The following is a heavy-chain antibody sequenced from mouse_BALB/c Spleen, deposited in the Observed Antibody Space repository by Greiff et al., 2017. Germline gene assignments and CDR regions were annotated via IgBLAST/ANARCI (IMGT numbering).Heavy chain of an antibody. CDR1: GYSITSDYA. J-gene: IGHJ4*01. V-gene: IGHV3-2*02. Sequence: ESGPGLVKPSQSLSLTCTVTGYSITSDYAWNWIRQFPGNKLEWMGYISYSGSTSYNPSLKSRISITRDTSKNQFFLQLNSVTTEDTATYYCARYYDYADYYTMDYWGQGTSVTVSS. CDR2: ISYSGST. D-gene: IGHD2-4*01. CDR3: ARYYDYADYYTMDY.